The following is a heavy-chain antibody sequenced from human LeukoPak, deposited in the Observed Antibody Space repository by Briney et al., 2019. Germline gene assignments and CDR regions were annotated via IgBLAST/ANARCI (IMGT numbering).Heavy chain of an antibody. CDR2: IGTAGNT. CDR1: GFTFSSYD. D-gene: IGHD6-13*01. CDR3: ARGAAAGTGYYYYGMDV. V-gene: IGHV3-13*01. J-gene: IGHJ6*02. Sequence: GGSLRLSCAASGFTFSSYDMHWVRQATGKGLEWVSTIGTAGNTYYPVSVKGRFTISRENAKNSLYLQMNSLRAGDTAVYYCARGAAAGTGYYYYGMDVWGQGTTVTVSS.